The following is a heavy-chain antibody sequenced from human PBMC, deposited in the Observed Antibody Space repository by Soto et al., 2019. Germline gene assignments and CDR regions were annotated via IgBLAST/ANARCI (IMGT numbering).Heavy chain of an antibody. D-gene: IGHD3-3*01. V-gene: IGHV4-34*01. J-gene: IGHJ4*02. CDR3: ARMDYDFWSGYYYFDY. CDR2: INHSGST. Sequence: PSETLSLTCAVYGGSFSGYYWSWIRQPPGKGLEWIGEINHSGSTDYNPSLQSRVTISVDTSRNQFSLKLSSVTAADTAVYYCARMDYDFWSGYYYFDYWGQGTMVTVSS. CDR1: GGSFSGYY.